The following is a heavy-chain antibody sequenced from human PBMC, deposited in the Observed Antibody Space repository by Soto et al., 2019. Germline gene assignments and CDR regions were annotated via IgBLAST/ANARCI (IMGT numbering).Heavy chain of an antibody. J-gene: IGHJ6*02. Sequence: SETLSLTCTVSGGSIRSYYWSWIWQPAGKGLEWIGRIYTSGSTNYNPSLKSRVTMSVDTSKNQLSLKLSFVTAADTAVYYCARDLFEGATSDYGMDGWGQGTTVTVS. CDR1: GGSIRSYY. CDR2: IYTSGST. CDR3: ARDLFEGATSDYGMDG. D-gene: IGHD1-26*01. V-gene: IGHV4-4*07.